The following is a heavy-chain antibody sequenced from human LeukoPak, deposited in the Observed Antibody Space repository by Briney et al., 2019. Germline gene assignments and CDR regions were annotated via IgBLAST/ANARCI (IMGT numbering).Heavy chain of an antibody. V-gene: IGHV1-58*02. CDR2: IVVGSGNT. CDR1: GFTFTSSA. D-gene: IGHD6-19*01. J-gene: IGHJ4*02. Sequence: LVKVSCKASGFTFTSSAMQWVRQARGQRLEWIGWIVVGSGNTNYAQKFQERVTITRDMSTSTAYMELSSLRSEDTAVYYCAAAGYSSGWDFDYWGQGTLVTVSA. CDR3: AAAGYSSGWDFDY.